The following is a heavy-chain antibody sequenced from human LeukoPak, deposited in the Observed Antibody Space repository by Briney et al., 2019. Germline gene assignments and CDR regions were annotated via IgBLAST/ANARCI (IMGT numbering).Heavy chain of an antibody. V-gene: IGHV4-4*07. CDR3: ARVGSSSWSVYYYYYMDV. D-gene: IGHD6-13*01. CDR1: GGSISSYY. Sequence: PSETLYLTCTVSGGSISSYYWSWIRQPAGKGLEWIGRIYTSGSTNYNPSLKSRVTMSVDTSKNQFSLKLSSVTAADTAVYYCARVGSSSWSVYYYYYMDVWGKGTTVTISS. J-gene: IGHJ6*03. CDR2: IYTSGST.